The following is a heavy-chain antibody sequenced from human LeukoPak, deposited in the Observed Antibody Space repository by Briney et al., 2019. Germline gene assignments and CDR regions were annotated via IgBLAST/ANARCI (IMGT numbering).Heavy chain of an antibody. J-gene: IGHJ3*02. CDR3: AKDKGSTWDAFDI. D-gene: IGHD2/OR15-2a*01. V-gene: IGHV3-9*01. CDR1: GFTFDDYA. Sequence: GGSLRLSCAASGFTFDDYAMHWVRQAPGKGLEWVSGISWNSGSIGYADSVKGRFTIYRDNAKNSLYLQMNSLRAEDTALYYCAKDKGSTWDAFDIWGQGTMVTVSS. CDR2: ISWNSGSI.